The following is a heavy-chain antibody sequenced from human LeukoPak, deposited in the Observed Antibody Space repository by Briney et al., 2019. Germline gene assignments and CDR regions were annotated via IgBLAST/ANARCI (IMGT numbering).Heavy chain of an antibody. J-gene: IGHJ5*02. D-gene: IGHD2-21*02. CDR2: ISYDGSNK. CDR3: ARKNCGGDCSRFDP. CDR1: GFTFSSHG. Sequence: GGSLRLSCAASGFTFSSHGMHWVRQAPGKGLEWVAVISYDGSNKYYADSVKGRFTISRDNSKNTLHLEMNSLRAEDTAVYYCARKNCGGDCSRFDPWGQGTLVTVSS. V-gene: IGHV3-30*03.